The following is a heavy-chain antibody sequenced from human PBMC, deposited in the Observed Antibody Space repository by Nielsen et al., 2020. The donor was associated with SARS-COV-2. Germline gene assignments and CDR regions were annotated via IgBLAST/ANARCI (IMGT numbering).Heavy chain of an antibody. J-gene: IGHJ6*03. Sequence: GSLRLSCAVSGGSVSSNDWWTWVRQSPGKGLEWIGEVSHSGSINYNPSLKSRVTLSMDKSKRQFSLRLTSVSAADTAVDFCARGDLVVVPSPILGLGPFFYYFYLDVWGKGTTVTVSS. CDR3: ARGDLVVVPSPILGLGPFFYYFYLDV. CDR1: GGSVSSNDW. D-gene: IGHD2-2*01. CDR2: VSHSGSI. V-gene: IGHV4-4*01.